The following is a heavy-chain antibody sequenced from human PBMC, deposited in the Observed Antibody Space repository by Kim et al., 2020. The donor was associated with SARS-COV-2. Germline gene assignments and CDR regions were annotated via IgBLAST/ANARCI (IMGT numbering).Heavy chain of an antibody. Sequence: YAAPCKGRFTISRDTSKNTLYLQMNSLRAEDTAVYYCARGAYIAARPFDYWGQGTLVTVSS. CDR3: ARGAYIAARPFDY. J-gene: IGHJ4*02. V-gene: IGHV3-33*01. D-gene: IGHD6-6*01.